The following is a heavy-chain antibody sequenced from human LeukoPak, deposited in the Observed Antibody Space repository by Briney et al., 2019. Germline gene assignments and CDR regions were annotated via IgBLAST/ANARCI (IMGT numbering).Heavy chain of an antibody. CDR1: GFSFSSYA. J-gene: IGHJ4*02. V-gene: IGHV3-23*01. D-gene: IGHD5-12*01. CDR2: MSSSDDGR. CDR3: ARCVMGYSGYDLDY. Sequence: GGSLRLSCATSGFSFSSYAMSWVRQAPGKGLEWVSAMSSSDDGRYYAASVRGRFTISRDTSRSTLYLQMNSLRAEDTGLYYCARCVMGYSGYDLDYWGQGTLVTVSS.